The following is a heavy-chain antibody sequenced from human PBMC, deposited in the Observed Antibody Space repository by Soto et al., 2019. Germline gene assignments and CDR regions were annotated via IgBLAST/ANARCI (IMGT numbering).Heavy chain of an antibody. CDR3: TRVNYSNYGIWAYYYYGMDV. D-gene: IGHD4-4*01. CDR2: IRSKAYGGTT. V-gene: IGHV3-49*04. CDR1: GFTFGDYA. J-gene: IGHJ6*02. Sequence: LRLSCTASGFTFGDYAMSWVRQAPGKGLEWVGFIRSKAYGGTTEYAASVKGRFTISRDDSKSIACLQMNSLKTEDTAVYYCTRVNYSNYGIWAYYYYGMDVWGQGTTVTVSS.